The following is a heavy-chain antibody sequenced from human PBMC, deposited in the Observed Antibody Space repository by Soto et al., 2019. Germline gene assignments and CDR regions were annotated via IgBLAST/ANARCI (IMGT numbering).Heavy chain of an antibody. Sequence: ASVKVSCKASGYTFTSYGISWVRQAPGQGLEWMGWISAYNGNTNYAQKLQGRVTMTTDTSTSTAYMELRSLRSDDTAVYYCARAVVVMVAATDYYYYYMDVWGKGTTVTVSS. J-gene: IGHJ6*03. CDR3: ARAVVVMVAATDYYYYYMDV. CDR2: ISAYNGNT. D-gene: IGHD2-15*01. V-gene: IGHV1-18*01. CDR1: GYTFTSYG.